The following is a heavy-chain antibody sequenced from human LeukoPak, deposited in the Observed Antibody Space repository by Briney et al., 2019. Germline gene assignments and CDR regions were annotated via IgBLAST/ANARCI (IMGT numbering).Heavy chain of an antibody. J-gene: IGHJ3*01. CDR1: GGSISSYY. D-gene: IGHD1-26*01. CDR3: GMSGDRVPLQDDVFDV. CDR2: IYTSGST. V-gene: IGHV4-4*07. Sequence: SETLSLTCTVSGGSISSYYWSWIRQPAGKGLEWIGRIYTSGSTNYNPSLKSRVTMSVDTSKNQFSLKLSSVTAADTAMYYCGMSGDRVPLQDDVFDVWGQGTMVTVST.